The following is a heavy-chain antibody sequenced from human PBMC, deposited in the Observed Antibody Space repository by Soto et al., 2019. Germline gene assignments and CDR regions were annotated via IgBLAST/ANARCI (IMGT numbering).Heavy chain of an antibody. V-gene: IGHV4-34*01. CDR2: INHSGST. Sequence: SETLSLTCAVYGGSFSGYYWSWIRQPPGKGLEWIGEINHSGSTNYNPSLKSRVTISVDTSKNQFSLKLSSVTAADTAVYYCARVRGRLWFGELKGNYYYYGMDVWGQGTTVTVSS. CDR1: GGSFSGYY. CDR3: ARVRGRLWFGELKGNYYYYGMDV. D-gene: IGHD3-10*01. J-gene: IGHJ6*02.